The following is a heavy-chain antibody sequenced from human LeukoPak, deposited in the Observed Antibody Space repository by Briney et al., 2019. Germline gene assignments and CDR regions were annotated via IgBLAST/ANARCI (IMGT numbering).Heavy chain of an antibody. Sequence: PSETLSLTCTVSGGSIGSYYWSWIRQPPGKGLEWIGEINHSGSPNYNPSLKSRVTISIDTSKNQFSLKLSPVTAADTAVYYCARDLSDYYGSGSYRPIDAFDIWGQGTMVTVSS. D-gene: IGHD3-10*01. CDR1: GGSIGSYY. CDR2: INHSGSP. CDR3: ARDLSDYYGSGSYRPIDAFDI. V-gene: IGHV4-34*01. J-gene: IGHJ3*02.